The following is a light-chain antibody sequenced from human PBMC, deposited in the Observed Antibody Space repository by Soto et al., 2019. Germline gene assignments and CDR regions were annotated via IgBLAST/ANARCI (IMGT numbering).Light chain of an antibody. V-gene: IGKV4-1*01. CDR2: WAS. Sequence: DIVMTQSPDSLAVTLGERATINCKSSQSVLYNSNNKNYLAWYQHKAGQAPKLLIYWASTRESGVPDRFSGNGSGTDFTLIISSLHAEDVAVYYCHQYYSTPSYTFGQGTKLEIK. CDR3: HQYYSTPSYT. J-gene: IGKJ2*01. CDR1: QSVLYNSNNKNY.